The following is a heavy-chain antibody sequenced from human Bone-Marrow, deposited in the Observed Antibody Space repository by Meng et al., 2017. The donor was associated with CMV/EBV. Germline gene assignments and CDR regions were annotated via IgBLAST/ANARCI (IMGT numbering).Heavy chain of an antibody. CDR2: INPNSGGT. CDR3: ARRSIVGATINY. J-gene: IGHJ4*02. D-gene: IGHD1-26*01. Sequence: ASVKVSCKASGYTFTGYYMHWVRQAPGQGLEWMGWINPNSGGTNYAQKFQGRVTMTRDTSISTAYMELSRLRSDDTAGYYCARRSIVGATINYWGQGTLVTVSS. V-gene: IGHV1-2*02. CDR1: GYTFTGYY.